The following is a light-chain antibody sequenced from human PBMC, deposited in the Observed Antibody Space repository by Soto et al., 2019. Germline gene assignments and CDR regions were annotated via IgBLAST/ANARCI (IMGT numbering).Light chain of an antibody. J-gene: IGKJ2*01. Sequence: EIVLTQSPGTLSLSPGERATLSCRASQSVSGSFLAWYQQKPGQAPRLLIYGASSRATGIPDRFSGSGSGTDFTLTISRLEPEDFAVYYCHQSGSSPHTFGQGTKLEIK. V-gene: IGKV3-20*01. CDR3: HQSGSSPHT. CDR2: GAS. CDR1: QSVSGSF.